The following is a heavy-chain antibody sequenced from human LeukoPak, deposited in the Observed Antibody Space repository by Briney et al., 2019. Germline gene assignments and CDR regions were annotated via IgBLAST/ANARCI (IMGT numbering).Heavy chain of an antibody. CDR3: ARGRVVRGLYYYYGMDV. D-gene: IGHD3-10*01. J-gene: IGHJ6*02. CDR2: IYTSGST. Sequence: PSETLSLTCTVSGGSISSGSYYWSWIRQPAGKGLEWIGLIYTSGSTNYNPSLKSRVTISVDTSKNQFSLKLSSVTAADTAVYYCARGRVVRGLYYYYGMDVWGQGTTVTVSS. V-gene: IGHV4-61*02. CDR1: GGSISSGSYY.